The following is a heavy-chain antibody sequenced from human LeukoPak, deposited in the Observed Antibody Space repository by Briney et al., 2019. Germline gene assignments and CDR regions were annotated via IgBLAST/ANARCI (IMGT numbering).Heavy chain of an antibody. CDR1: GYTFTGYY. Sequence: ASVKVSCKASGYTFTGYYMHWVRQAPGQGLEWMGWINPNSGGTNYAQKFQGRVTMTRDTSISTAYMELSRLRPDDTAVYYCARAGIAVATYFPWGQGTLVTVSS. CDR2: INPNSGGT. CDR3: ARAGIAVATYFP. V-gene: IGHV1-2*02. D-gene: IGHD6-19*01. J-gene: IGHJ5*02.